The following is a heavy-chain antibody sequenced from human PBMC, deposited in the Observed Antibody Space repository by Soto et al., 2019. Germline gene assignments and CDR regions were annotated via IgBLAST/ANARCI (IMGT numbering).Heavy chain of an antibody. CDR2: IYYGGST. CDR3: ASKHPDYGDSHWYFDL. CDR1: GGSISSGGYY. V-gene: IGHV4-31*03. J-gene: IGHJ2*01. Sequence: QVQLQESGPGLVKPSQTLSLTCTVSGGSISSGGYYWSWIRQHPGKGLEWIGYIYYGGSTYYNPSLKSRVTISVDTSKNQFSLKLSSVSAADTAVYYCASKHPDYGDSHWYFDLWGRGTLVTVSS. D-gene: IGHD4-17*01.